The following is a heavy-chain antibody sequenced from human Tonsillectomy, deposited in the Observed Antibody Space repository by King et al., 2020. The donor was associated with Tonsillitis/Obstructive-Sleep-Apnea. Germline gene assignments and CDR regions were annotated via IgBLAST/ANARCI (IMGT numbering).Heavy chain of an antibody. Sequence: QLQESGPGLVKPSETLSLTCSVSGGSLSSGTYYWTWIRQPPGQGLEWVGYILYSGSTNFNPSLKSRVTISVDTSKNHLSLKLTSVTAADTAIYYCARADYDILSGSYAFDIWGQGRMVTVSS. CDR3: ARADYDILSGSYAFDI. CDR1: GGSLSSGTYY. CDR2: ILYSGST. D-gene: IGHD3-9*01. J-gene: IGHJ3*02. V-gene: IGHV4-61*03.